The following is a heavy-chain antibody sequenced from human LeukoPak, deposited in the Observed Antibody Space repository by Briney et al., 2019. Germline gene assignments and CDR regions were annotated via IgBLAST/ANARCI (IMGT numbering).Heavy chain of an antibody. V-gene: IGHV3-30*04. Sequence: GGSLRLSCAASGFTFSSYAMHWVRQAPGKGLEWVAFISYDGNKKYYADSMKGRFTISRDNSKNTVYLRMNSLRADDTAVYYCARDHDSSSCPYFDYWGQGTLVTVSS. CDR3: ARDHDSSSCPYFDY. D-gene: IGHD6-13*01. CDR1: GFTFSSYA. J-gene: IGHJ4*02. CDR2: ISYDGNKK.